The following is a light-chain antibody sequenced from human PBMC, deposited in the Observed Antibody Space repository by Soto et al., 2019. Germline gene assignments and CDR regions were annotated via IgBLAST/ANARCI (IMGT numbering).Light chain of an antibody. J-gene: IGKJ1*01. CDR3: QEYNAWPPGT. CDR2: DAS. V-gene: IGKV3D-15*01. Sequence: TQSPATLSASSGEGITLSCRASQSVKNHLAWYQHRPGQAPMLLFYDASIRATGIPARFSAGGSGTEFTLIISSLQSEDAAVYYCQEYNAWPPGTFGQGTKVEIK. CDR1: QSVKNH.